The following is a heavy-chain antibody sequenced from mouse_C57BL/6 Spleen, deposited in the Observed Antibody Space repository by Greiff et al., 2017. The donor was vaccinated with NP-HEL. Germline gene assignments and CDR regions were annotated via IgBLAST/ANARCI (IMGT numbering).Heavy chain of an antibody. CDR1: GFTFSSYA. J-gene: IGHJ1*03. CDR2: ISDGGSYT. CDR3: ARSTTVAYWYFDV. D-gene: IGHD1-1*01. Sequence: EVMLVESGGGLVKPGGSLKLSCAASGFTFSSYAMSWVRQTPEKRLEWVATISDGGSYTYYPDNVKGRFTISRDNAKNNLYLQMSHLKSEDTAMYYCARSTTVAYWYFDVWGTGTTVTVSS. V-gene: IGHV5-4*03.